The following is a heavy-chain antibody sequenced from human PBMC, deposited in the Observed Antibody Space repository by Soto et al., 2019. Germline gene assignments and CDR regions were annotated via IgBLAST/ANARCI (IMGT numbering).Heavy chain of an antibody. Sequence: QVQLVQSGAEVKKPGSSVKVSCKASGGTFSSYAISWVRQAPGQGLEWMGGIIPILGTANYAQKFQGRVTITADESTSTAYMELSSLRSEDTAVYYCARVVTVVKSFHYWYFDLWGRDTLVTVSS. J-gene: IGHJ2*01. CDR3: ARVVTVVKSFHYWYFDL. CDR2: IIPILGTA. V-gene: IGHV1-69*11. CDR1: GGTFSSYA. D-gene: IGHD2-15*01.